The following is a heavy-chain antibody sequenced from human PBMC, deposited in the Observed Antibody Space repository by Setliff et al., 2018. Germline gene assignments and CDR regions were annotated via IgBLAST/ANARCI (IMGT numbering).Heavy chain of an antibody. CDR3: AKDPKYRGVWPHPAYFDY. V-gene: IGHV3-30*01. Sequence: GGSLRLSCAASGFTFARFAMHWVRQAPGKGLEWVAVISYDGDKTHYADSVKGRFTISRDNSKNTVYLQVNSLRGEDTAVYHCAKDPKYRGVWPHPAYFDYWGQGALVTVSS. J-gene: IGHJ4*02. CDR2: ISYDGDKT. CDR1: GFTFARFA. D-gene: IGHD6-6*01.